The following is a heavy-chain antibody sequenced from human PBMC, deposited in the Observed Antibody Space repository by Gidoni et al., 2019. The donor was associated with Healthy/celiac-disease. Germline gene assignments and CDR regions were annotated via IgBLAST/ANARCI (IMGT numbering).Heavy chain of an antibody. J-gene: IGHJ4*02. CDR3: ATSSGWYVDYFDY. Sequence: EVQLLESGGGLVQPGGSLRLSCAASGFPFRSYAMSWVRQAPGKGLEVVAAISGSGGSTYYADSVKGRFTISRDNSKNTLYLQMNSLRAEDTAVYYWATSSGWYVDYFDYWGQGTLVTVSS. CDR2: ISGSGGST. CDR1: GFPFRSYA. V-gene: IGHV3-23*01. D-gene: IGHD6-19*01.